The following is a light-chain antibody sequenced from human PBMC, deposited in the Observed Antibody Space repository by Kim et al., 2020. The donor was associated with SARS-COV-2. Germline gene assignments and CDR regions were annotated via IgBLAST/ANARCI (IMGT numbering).Light chain of an antibody. CDR1: QRLGSH. CDR2: DAA. CDR3: QHYAVWPWT. J-gene: IGKJ1*01. V-gene: IGKV3-15*01. Sequence: PGRRFTCCGTAGQRLGSHLAWSEPKPGRPPRLLIDDAATRATGVQAGFSGSGSGTEFTLPSGRLQSEDFAVYFCQHYAVWPWTFGLGTKVDIK.